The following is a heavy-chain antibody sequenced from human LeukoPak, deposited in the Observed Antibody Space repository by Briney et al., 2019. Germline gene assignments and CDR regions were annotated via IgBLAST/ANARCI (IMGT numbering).Heavy chain of an antibody. V-gene: IGHV3-30*02. D-gene: IGHD2-15*01. Sequence: TGGSLRLSCAASGFTFSSYGMHWVRQAPGKVLEWVAYIRFDGDDEHYLDSVKGRFSISRDNPRNTLYLQMNGLRPEDTAVYYGTGGGGYCSGGRCYGHYSMDVWGQGTTVTVSS. J-gene: IGHJ6*02. CDR1: GFTFSSYG. CDR2: IRFDGDDE. CDR3: TGGGGYCSGGRCYGHYSMDV.